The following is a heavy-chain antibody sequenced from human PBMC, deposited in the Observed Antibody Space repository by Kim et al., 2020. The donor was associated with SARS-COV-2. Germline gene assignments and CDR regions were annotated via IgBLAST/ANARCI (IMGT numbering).Heavy chain of an antibody. J-gene: IGHJ4*02. CDR1: GYSFTSYW. CDR3: ARQPRCYDILTGYYTAGGYFDY. Sequence: GESLKISCKGSGYSFTSYWIGWVRQMPGKGLEWMGIIYPGDSDTRYSPSFQGQVTISADKSISTAYLQWSSLKASDTAMYYCARQPRCYDILTGYYTAGGYFDYWGQGTLVTVSS. D-gene: IGHD3-9*01. V-gene: IGHV5-51*01. CDR2: IYPGDSDT.